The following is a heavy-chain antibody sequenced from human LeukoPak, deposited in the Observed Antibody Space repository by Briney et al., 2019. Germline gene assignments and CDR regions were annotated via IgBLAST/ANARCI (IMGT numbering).Heavy chain of an antibody. CDR2: INWNGGNT. CDR1: GFTFDDYG. J-gene: IGHJ6*03. CDR3: ARLLNYYDSSGYYYYYYMDV. Sequence: PGGSLRLSCAASGFTFDDYGMSWVRQAPGKGLEWVSGINWNGGNTGYADSVKGRFTISRDNAKNSLYLQMNSLRAEDTALYYCARLLNYYDSSGYYYYYYMDVWGKGTTVTVSS. D-gene: IGHD3-22*01. V-gene: IGHV3-20*04.